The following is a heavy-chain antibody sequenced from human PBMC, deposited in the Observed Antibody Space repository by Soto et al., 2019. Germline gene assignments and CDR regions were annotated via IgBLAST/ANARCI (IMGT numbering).Heavy chain of an antibody. CDR1: GYTFNAYS. CDR3: ARAWALDY. CDR2: INPSGDST. D-gene: IGHD7-27*01. J-gene: IGHJ4*02. V-gene: IGHV1-46*02. Sequence: ASVKVSCKAAGYTFNAYSMHWVRQAPGQGLEWMGMINPSGDSTTYAQNFQGRVTMTRDTSTTTVYMELSGLRSGDTAVYYCARAWALDYWGQGTMVTVSS.